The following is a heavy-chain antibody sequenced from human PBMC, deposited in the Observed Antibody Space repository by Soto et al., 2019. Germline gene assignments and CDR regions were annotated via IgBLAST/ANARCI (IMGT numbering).Heavy chain of an antibody. CDR2: ISAYNGNT. CDR3: ARQRVQPPRYDILTGYYGYYYYGMDV. V-gene: IGHV1-18*01. D-gene: IGHD3-9*01. CDR1: GYTFTSYG. Sequence: ASVKVSCKASGYTFTSYGISWVRQAPVQGLEWMGWISAYNGNTNYAQKLQGRVTMTTDTYTSTAYMELRSLRSDDTAVYYCARQRVQPPRYDILTGYYGYYYYGMDVWG. J-gene: IGHJ6*02.